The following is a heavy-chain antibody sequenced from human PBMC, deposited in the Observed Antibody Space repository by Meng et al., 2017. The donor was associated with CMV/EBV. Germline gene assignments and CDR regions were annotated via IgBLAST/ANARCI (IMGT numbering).Heavy chain of an antibody. J-gene: IGHJ6*02. CDR2: ISYDGSIK. CDR1: GFTFSSYA. D-gene: IGHD6-13*01. CDR3: AREEEYSSSWYPGHYYGMDV. Sequence: GGSLRLSCAASGFTFSSYAMHWVRQAPGKGLEWVAVISYDGSIKYYADSVKGRFTISRDNSKNTLYLQMNSLRAEDTAVYYCAREEEYSSSWYPGHYYGMDVWGQGTTVTVSS. V-gene: IGHV3-30*04.